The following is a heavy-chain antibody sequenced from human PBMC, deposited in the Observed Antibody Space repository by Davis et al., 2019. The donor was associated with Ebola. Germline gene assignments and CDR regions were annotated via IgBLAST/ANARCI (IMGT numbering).Heavy chain of an antibody. Sequence: AASAKASCKASRYTFTSYDINWVRQATGQGLEWMRWMNPNSGNTGYAQKFQGRVTMTRNTSISTAYMELSSLTSEDTAVYYCASGEDSSVYYLDAFDFWSQGTQVTVSS. J-gene: IGHJ3*01. CDR3: ASGEDSSVYYLDAFDF. D-gene: IGHD3-22*01. CDR1: RYTFTSYD. CDR2: MNPNSGNT. V-gene: IGHV1-8*01.